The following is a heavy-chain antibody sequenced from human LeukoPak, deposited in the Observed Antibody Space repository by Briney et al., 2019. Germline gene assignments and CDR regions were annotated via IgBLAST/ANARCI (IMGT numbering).Heavy chain of an antibody. CDR2: IFTSGTSETT. CDR1: GGSIDSGSYY. Sequence: TSETLSLTCTVSGGSIDSGSYYWSWIRQPTGKGLEWIVRIFTSGTSETTNYNPSLESRVTISVDTSKNQFSLKLSSVTAADTAVYYCARAGDFWSGYHPDQWGQGTLVTVSS. CDR3: ARAGDFWSGYHPDQ. J-gene: IGHJ4*02. V-gene: IGHV4-61*02. D-gene: IGHD3-3*01.